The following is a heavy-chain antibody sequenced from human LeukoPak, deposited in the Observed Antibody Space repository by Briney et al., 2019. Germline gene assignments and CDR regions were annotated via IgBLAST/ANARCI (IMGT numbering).Heavy chain of an antibody. CDR2: INPNSGGT. V-gene: IGHV1-2*02. Sequence: GASVKVSCKXSGYTFTGYYMHWVRQAPGQGLERMGWINPNSGGTNYSQKFQGRVTMTRDTSISTAYMELSRLRSDDTAVYYCARAVVVVPAAIFRNWFDPWGQGTLVTVSS. J-gene: IGHJ5*02. D-gene: IGHD2-2*01. CDR3: ARAVVVVPAAIFRNWFDP. CDR1: GYTFTGYY.